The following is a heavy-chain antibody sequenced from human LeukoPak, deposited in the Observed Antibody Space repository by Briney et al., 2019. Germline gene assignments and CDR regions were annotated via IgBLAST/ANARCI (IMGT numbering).Heavy chain of an antibody. CDR3: AVDNDSTGYYFSMDV. CDR1: GGSISDYY. V-gene: IGHV4-59*01. J-gene: IGHJ6*03. CDR2: ISYSGST. D-gene: IGHD3-22*01. Sequence: SETLSLTCTVSGGSISDYYWSWIRQTPGKGLEWIGYISYSGSTNYNPSLKGRVTISVDTSKNHFSLKLSSVTAADTAVYYCAVDNDSTGYYFSMDVWGKGTTVTVSS.